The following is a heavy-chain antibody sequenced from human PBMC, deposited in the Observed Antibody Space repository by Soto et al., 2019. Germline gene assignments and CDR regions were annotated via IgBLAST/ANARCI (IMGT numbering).Heavy chain of an antibody. V-gene: IGHV4-31*03. CDR3: ARGKTVAEAGPFAY. J-gene: IGHJ4*02. Sequence: QVQLQESGPGLVKPSQTLSLTCTVSGGSISSGGYYWSWIRQHPGKGLEWIGYIYYSGSTYYNPSLKSRVTLSVDPPKNKFSLKLSSVPAADPAVYYCARGKTVAEAGPFAYWGRGTLVTVSS. CDR1: GGSISSGGYY. D-gene: IGHD6-13*01. CDR2: IYYSGST.